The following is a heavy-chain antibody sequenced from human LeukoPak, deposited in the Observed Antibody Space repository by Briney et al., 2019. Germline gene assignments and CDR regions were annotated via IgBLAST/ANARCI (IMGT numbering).Heavy chain of an antibody. D-gene: IGHD5-18*01. CDR1: GYTFTSYG. J-gene: IGHJ6*03. Sequence: ASVKVSCKASGYTFTSYGISWVRQAPGQGLEWMGWISAYNGNTNYAQKLQGRVTMTTDTSTSTAYMELRSLRSDDRAVYYCARLEQYGYLHYYYYYYMDVWGKGTTVTVSS. CDR2: ISAYNGNT. V-gene: IGHV1-18*01. CDR3: ARLEQYGYLHYYYYYYMDV.